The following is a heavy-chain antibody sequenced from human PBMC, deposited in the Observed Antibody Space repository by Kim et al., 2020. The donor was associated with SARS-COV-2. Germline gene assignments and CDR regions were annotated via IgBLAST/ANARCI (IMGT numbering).Heavy chain of an antibody. V-gene: IGHV3-23*01. CDR3: AKVIEVVSGAIRAGNGLDV. Sequence: GGSLRLSCAASGFTFSSYGMSWVRQAPGKGLEWVSAISGTGYSTYYADSVKGRFTISRDNSKNTLYLQVNSLRAEDTAVYYCAKVIEVVSGAIRAGNGLDVWGQGTTVTVSS. D-gene: IGHD2-2*02. CDR1: GFTFSSYG. J-gene: IGHJ6*02. CDR2: ISGTGYST.